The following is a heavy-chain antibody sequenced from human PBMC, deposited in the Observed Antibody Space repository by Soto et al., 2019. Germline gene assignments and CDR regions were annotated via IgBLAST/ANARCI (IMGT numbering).Heavy chain of an antibody. CDR3: ARRSSYYDSSGYYVAEGWFDP. CDR1: GGSISSSSYY. Sequence: SETLSLTCTVSGGSISSSSYYWGWIRQPPGKGLEWIGSIYYSGSTYYNPSLKSRVTISVDTSKNQFSLKLSSVTAADTAVYYCARRSSYYDSSGYYVAEGWFDPWGQGTLVTVSS. V-gene: IGHV4-39*01. CDR2: IYYSGST. D-gene: IGHD3-22*01. J-gene: IGHJ5*02.